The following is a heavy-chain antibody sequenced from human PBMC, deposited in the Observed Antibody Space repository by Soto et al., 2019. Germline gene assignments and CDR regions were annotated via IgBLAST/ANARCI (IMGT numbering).Heavy chain of an antibody. J-gene: IGHJ4*02. CDR2: IYPGDSDT. CDR3: ARHDLLRLGEFSFPLDY. V-gene: IGHV5-51*01. D-gene: IGHD3-16*02. Sequence: RGESLKISCKGSGYSFTSYWIGWVRQMPGKALEWMGIIYPGDSDTRYSPSFQGQVTISADKSISTAYLQWSSLKASDTAMYYCARHDLLRLGEFSFPLDYRAQRTPVTVSS. CDR1: GYSFTSYW.